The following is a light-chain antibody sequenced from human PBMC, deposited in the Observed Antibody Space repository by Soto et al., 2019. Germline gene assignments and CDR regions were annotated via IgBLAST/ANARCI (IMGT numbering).Light chain of an antibody. CDR1: QTSGSNF. CDR2: ASS. J-gene: IGKJ5*01. CDR3: QPYGISPQ. V-gene: IGKV3-20*01. Sequence: EIVLTQSPGTLSLSPGERATLSCKTSQTSGSNFLAWYQHKPGQAPRLLIYASSNRATGIPDRFSGSASGPDFALTINRLEPEDFAVYYCQPYGISPQFGQGTRLEIK.